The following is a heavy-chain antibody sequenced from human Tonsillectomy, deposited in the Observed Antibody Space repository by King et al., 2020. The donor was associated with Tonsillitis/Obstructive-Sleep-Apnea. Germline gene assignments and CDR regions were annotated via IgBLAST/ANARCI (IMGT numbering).Heavy chain of an antibody. CDR1: GFTFSSYG. D-gene: IGHD3-3*01. J-gene: IGHJ3*02. CDR3: AKDRDYDFWSGYFPDAFDI. V-gene: IGHV3-30*18. CDR2: ISYDGSNK. Sequence: VQLVESGGGVVQPGRSLRLSCAASGFTFSSYGMHWVRQAPGKGLEWVAVISYDGSNKYYADSVKGRFTISRDNSKNTLYLQMNSLRAEDTAVYYWAKDRDYDFWSGYFPDAFDIWGQGTMVTVSS.